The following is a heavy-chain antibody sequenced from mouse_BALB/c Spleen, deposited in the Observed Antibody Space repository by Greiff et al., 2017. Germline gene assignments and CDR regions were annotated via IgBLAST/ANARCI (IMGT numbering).Heavy chain of an antibody. D-gene: IGHD1-1*01. V-gene: IGHV5-17*02. CDR1: GFTFSSFG. J-gene: IGHJ4*01. CDR2: ISSGSSTI. Sequence: EVQGVESGGGLVQPGGSRKLSCAASGFTFSSFGMHWVRQAPEKGLEWVAYISSGSSTIYYADTVKGRFTISRDNPKNTLFLQMTSLRSEDTAMYYCARRLYGSSHYYAMDYWGQGTSVTVSS. CDR3: ARRLYGSSHYYAMDY.